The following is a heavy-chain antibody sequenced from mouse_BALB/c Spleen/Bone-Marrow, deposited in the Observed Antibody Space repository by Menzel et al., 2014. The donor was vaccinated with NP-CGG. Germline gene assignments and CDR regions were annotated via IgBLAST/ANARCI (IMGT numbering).Heavy chain of an antibody. Sequence: DVHLVESGAELVKPGASVKLSCTASGFNIKDTYMHWVKQRPEQGLEWIGRIDPANGNTKYDPKFQGKASITADTSSNTAYLQLSSLTSEDTAVYYCASYVYGYYFDYWGQGTTHTVSS. CDR2: IDPANGNT. V-gene: IGHV14-3*02. CDR3: ASYVYGYYFDY. CDR1: GFNIKDTY. D-gene: IGHD2-2*01. J-gene: IGHJ2*01.